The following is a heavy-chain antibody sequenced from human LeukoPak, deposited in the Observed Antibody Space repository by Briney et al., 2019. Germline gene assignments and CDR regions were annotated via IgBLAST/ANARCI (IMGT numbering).Heavy chain of an antibody. J-gene: IGHJ4*02. CDR1: GFSFNIFD. Sequence: GGSLRLSCAASGFSFNIFDMTWVRQAPGKGLEWGSAIGAGGHGRDYADSVRGRFTISRDNSRSVLYLQMTGLTAEDTARYYCARRVRGTPEYWGLGTVVTASS. V-gene: IGHV3-23*01. D-gene: IGHD2/OR15-2a*01. CDR2: IGAGGHGR. CDR3: ARRVRGTPEY.